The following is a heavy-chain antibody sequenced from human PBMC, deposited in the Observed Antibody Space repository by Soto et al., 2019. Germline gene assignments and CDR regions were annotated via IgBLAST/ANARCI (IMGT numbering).Heavy chain of an antibody. D-gene: IGHD1-26*01. CDR3: AKVVGEATRYFDY. CDR1: GFTFSSYA. J-gene: IGHJ4*02. V-gene: IGHV3-23*01. Sequence: PGGSLRLSCAASGFTFSSYATSWVRQAPGKGLEWVSAISGSGGSTYYADSVKGRFTISRDNSKNTLYLQMNSLRAEDTAVYYCAKVVGEATRYFDYWGQGTLVTVSS. CDR2: ISGSGGST.